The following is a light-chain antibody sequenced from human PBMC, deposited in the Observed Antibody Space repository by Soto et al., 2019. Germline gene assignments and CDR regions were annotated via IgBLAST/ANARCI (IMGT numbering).Light chain of an antibody. CDR2: GAS. J-gene: IGKJ1*01. V-gene: IGKV3-20*01. CDR3: QQSGRP. CDR1: QSLTSDY. Sequence: EIVLTQSPGTLSLSPGERATLSCRASQSLTSDYLAWYQQKPGQTPRLLIHGASSRATGIPDSFSGSGSGTDFTLTISRLEPEDSAVYYCQQSGRPFGQGTKVEIK.